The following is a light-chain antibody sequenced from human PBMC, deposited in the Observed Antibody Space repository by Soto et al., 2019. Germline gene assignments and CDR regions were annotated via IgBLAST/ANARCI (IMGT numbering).Light chain of an antibody. CDR3: CSYVGSYTYV. J-gene: IGLJ1*01. V-gene: IGLV2-11*01. CDR2: DVT. CDR1: SSDVGGHNF. Sequence: QSALTQPRSVSGSPGQSVTISCTGTSSDVGGHNFVSWYQQHPGKAPQLMIYDVTKRPSGVPDRFSGSKSGNTASLIISGLQAEDETDYYCCSYVGSYTYVFGTGTKLTVL.